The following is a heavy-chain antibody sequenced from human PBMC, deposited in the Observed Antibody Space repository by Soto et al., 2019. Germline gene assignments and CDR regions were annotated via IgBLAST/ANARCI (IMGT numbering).Heavy chain of an antibody. Sequence: SETLSLTCTVSGGSISSYYWSWIRQPPGKGLEWIGYIYYSGSTNYNPSLKSRVTISVDTSKNQFSLKLSSVTAADTAVYYCARDGGGYSYGGWFDPWGQGTLVTVSS. CDR1: GGSISSYY. CDR2: IYYSGST. V-gene: IGHV4-59*01. D-gene: IGHD5-18*01. J-gene: IGHJ5*02. CDR3: ARDGGGYSYGGWFDP.